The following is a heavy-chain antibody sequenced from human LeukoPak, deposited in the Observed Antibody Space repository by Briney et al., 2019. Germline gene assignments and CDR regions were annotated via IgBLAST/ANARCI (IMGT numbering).Heavy chain of an antibody. CDR1: GFTFNIYA. J-gene: IGHJ5*01. D-gene: IGHD2-8*01. CDR2: ITSSGDAT. CDR3: ARDRPNDHESNGHDHRLNGDS. Sequence: PAGSLRLSCAASGFTFNIYAMSWVRQAPGQGLEWVSSITSSGDATFHADSVKDRFTISTDNSTSTLYLQMIRLRVAETAVYYCARDRPNDHESNGHDHRLNGDSWGQRTLDTVSS. V-gene: IGHV3-23*01.